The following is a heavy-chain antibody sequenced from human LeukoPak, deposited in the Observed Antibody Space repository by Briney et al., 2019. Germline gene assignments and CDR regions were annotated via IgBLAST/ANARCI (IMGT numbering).Heavy chain of an antibody. D-gene: IGHD1-1*01. CDR1: GFTFRDFW. CDR2: IQQNGIEK. CDR3: ARDRDGKDL. V-gene: IGHV3-7*03. Sequence: GGSLRLSCAASGFTFRDFWMSWVRQAPGKGLEWVANIQQNGIEKYSVEGRFTISRDNVNSLLYSRINSLRADDTAMYYCARDRDGKDLWGQGTLVTVSP. J-gene: IGHJ5*02.